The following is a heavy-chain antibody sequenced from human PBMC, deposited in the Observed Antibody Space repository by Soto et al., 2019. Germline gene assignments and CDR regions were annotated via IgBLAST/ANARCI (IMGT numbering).Heavy chain of an antibody. CDR1: FTSYD. J-gene: IGHJ6*02. Sequence: QVQLVQSGAEVKKPGASVKVSCTFTSYDINWVRQATGQGLEWMGWMNPNSGNTRYAQKFQGRVTMTRNTANFAAYMELSSLRSEDTAVYYCARGPGSSDWRFSYYYMDVWGQGTKFTGSS. D-gene: IGHD6-19*01. CDR3: ARGPGSSDWRFSYYYMDV. CDR2: MNPNSGNT. V-gene: IGHV1-8*01.